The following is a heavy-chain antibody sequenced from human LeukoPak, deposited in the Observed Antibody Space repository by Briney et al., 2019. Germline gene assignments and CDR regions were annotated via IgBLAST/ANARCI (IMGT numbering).Heavy chain of an antibody. Sequence: PSETLSLTCTVSGGSISSGDYYWSWIRQPPGKGLEWIGYIYYSGSTNYNPSLKSRVTISVDTSKNQFSLKLSSVTAADTAVYYCARGGGGSPVFGVVIAYFDYWGQGTLVTVSS. CDR1: GGSISSGDYY. J-gene: IGHJ4*02. V-gene: IGHV4-61*08. D-gene: IGHD3-3*01. CDR2: IYYSGST. CDR3: ARGGGGSPVFGVVIAYFDY.